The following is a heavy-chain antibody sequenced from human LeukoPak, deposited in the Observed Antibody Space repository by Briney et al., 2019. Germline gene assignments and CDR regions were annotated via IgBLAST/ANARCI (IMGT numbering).Heavy chain of an antibody. CDR2: ISSSSSYI. D-gene: IGHD3-10*01. J-gene: IGHJ6*02. Sequence: GGSPRLSCAASGFTFSSYSMNWVRQAPGKGLEWVSSISSSSSYIYYADSVKGRFTISRDNAKNSLYLQMNSLRAEDTAVYYCALSYGFYGMDVWGQGATVTVSS. CDR1: GFTFSSYS. CDR3: ALSYGFYGMDV. V-gene: IGHV3-21*01.